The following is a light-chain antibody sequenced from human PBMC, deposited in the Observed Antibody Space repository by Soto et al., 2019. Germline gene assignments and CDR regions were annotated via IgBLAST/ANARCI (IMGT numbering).Light chain of an antibody. J-gene: IGKJ1*01. V-gene: IGKV1-5*01. CDR1: QTVNNW. Sequence: DIQMTQSPSTLSASLGDSVTITCRASQTVNNWVAWYQQKPGKAPRFLIYDASSLESGVPSRFSGSGSGTDFTLTISSLQPDDFATYYCQRYNSYSRTFGQGTKVEIK. CDR3: QRYNSYSRT. CDR2: DAS.